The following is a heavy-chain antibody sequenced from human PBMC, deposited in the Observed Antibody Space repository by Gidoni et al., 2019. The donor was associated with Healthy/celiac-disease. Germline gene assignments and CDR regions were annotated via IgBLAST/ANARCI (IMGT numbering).Heavy chain of an antibody. V-gene: IGHV2-5*02. D-gene: IGHD6-19*01. Sequence: QITLKESGPTLVKPTQTLTLTCTFSGFSLSTSGVGVGWIRQPPGKALEWLALIYWDDDKRYSPSLKSRLTITKDPSKNQVVLTMTNMDPVDTATYYCAHRRGSGQLFDYWGQGTLVTVSS. CDR1: GFSLSTSGVG. CDR3: AHRRGSGQLFDY. J-gene: IGHJ4*02. CDR2: IYWDDDK.